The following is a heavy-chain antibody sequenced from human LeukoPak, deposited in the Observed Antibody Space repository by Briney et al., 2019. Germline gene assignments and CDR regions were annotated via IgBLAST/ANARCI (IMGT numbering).Heavy chain of an antibody. CDR2: ISSSSSYI. V-gene: IGHV3-21*01. CDR1: GFTFSSYS. CDR3: ARGRRLEVFDI. J-gene: IGHJ3*02. Sequence: PEGSLRLSCAASGFTFSSYSMNWVRQAPGKGLEWVSSISSSSSYIYYADSVKGRFTISRDNAKNSLYLQMNSLRAEDTAVYYCARGRRLEVFDIWGQGTMVTVSS.